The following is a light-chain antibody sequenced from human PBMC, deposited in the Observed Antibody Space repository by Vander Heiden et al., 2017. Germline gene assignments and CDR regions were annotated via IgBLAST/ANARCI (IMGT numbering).Light chain of an antibody. CDR3: QQRSNWPPEVT. V-gene: IGKV3-11*01. J-gene: IGKJ4*01. Sequence: EIVLTQSPATLSLSPGATATLSCRASQSVSNYLAWYQHKPGQAPRLLIYDASNRAAGSPARCSGSGSGTDVTLTISSLEPEDFAVYYCQQRSNWPPEVTFGGGTKVEIK. CDR2: DAS. CDR1: QSVSNY.